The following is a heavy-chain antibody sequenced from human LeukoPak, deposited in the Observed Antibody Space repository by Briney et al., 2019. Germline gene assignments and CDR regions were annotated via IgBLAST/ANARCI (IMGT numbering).Heavy chain of an antibody. J-gene: IGHJ6*03. CDR3: ARGHGILVPAAISDYYYYMDV. CDR2: IIPIFGTA. V-gene: IGHV1-69*01. Sequence: SVKVSCKASGGTFSSYAISWVRQAPGQGLEWMGGIIPIFGTANYAQKFQGRVTITADESTSTAYMELSSLRSEDTAVYYCARGHGILVPAAISDYYYYMDVWGKGTTVTVSS. D-gene: IGHD2-2*01. CDR1: GGTFSSYA.